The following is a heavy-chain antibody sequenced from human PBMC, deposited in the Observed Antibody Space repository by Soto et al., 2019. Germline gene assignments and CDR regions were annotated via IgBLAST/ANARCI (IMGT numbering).Heavy chain of an antibody. J-gene: IGHJ1*01. V-gene: IGHV4-59*08. CDR3: ARHRDYDMMTNYRRYYLDH. CDR1: GGSIRSYF. Sequence: ETLSLTCTVSGGSIRSYFWSWIRQAPGKGLEWIGYIYSNEYTDYNPSLKSRVTISVDTSKDQFSLQLKSVTAADTAVYYCARHRDYDMMTNYRRYYLDHWGPGTLV. D-gene: IGHD3-9*01. CDR2: IYSNEYT.